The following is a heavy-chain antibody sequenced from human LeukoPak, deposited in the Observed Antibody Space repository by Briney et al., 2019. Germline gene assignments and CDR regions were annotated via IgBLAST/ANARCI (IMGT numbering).Heavy chain of an antibody. CDR2: ISGSGGST. V-gene: IGHV3-23*01. CDR3: AKDMGVDTAMVTSLYFDY. D-gene: IGHD5-18*01. CDR1: GFTFSSYA. Sequence: GGSLRLSCAASGFTFSSYAMSWVRQAPGKGLEWVSAISGSGGSTYYADSVKGRFTTSRDNSKNTLYLQMNSLRAEDTAVYYCAKDMGVDTAMVTSLYFDYWGQGTLVTVSS. J-gene: IGHJ4*02.